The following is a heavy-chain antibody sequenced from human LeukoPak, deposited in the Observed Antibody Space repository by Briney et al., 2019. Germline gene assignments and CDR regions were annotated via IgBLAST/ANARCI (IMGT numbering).Heavy chain of an antibody. CDR3: AKDMVWFGELWPRFDY. V-gene: IGHV3-23*01. CDR2: ISGSGGST. D-gene: IGHD3-10*01. Sequence: GGSLRLSCAASGFTFSSYAMSWVRQAPGKGLEWVSAISGSGGSTYYADSVKGRFTISRDNSKNTLYLQMNSLRAEDTAVYYCAKDMVWFGELWPRFDYWGQGTLVTVSS. J-gene: IGHJ4*02. CDR1: GFTFSSYA.